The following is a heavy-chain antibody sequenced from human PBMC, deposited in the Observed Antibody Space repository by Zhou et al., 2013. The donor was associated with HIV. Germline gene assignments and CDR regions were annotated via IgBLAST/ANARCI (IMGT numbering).Heavy chain of an antibody. CDR1: GYTFTGYY. J-gene: IGHJ5*02. D-gene: IGHD2-15*01. Sequence: QVQLVQSGAEVEKPGASVKVSCKASGYTFTGYYIHWMRQAPGQGLEWMGWINLNSGGTNFAQRFQGRVTMTRDTFIGTAYMELSSLRSDDTAIYYCASSLIVWDIGFDPWGQGTLVTVSS. CDR3: ASSLIVWDIGFDP. CDR2: INLNSGGT. V-gene: IGHV1-2*02.